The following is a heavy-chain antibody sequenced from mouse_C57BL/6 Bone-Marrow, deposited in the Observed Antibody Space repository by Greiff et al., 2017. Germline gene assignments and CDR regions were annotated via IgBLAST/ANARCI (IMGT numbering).Heavy chain of an antibody. Sequence: VQLQQSGAELARPGASVKMSCKASGYTFTSYTMHWVKQRPGQGLEWIGYINPSSGYTKYNQKFKDKATLTADKSSSTAYMQLSSLTSEDSAVYYCARYYGSSYWYVDVWGTGTTVTVSS. CDR1: GYTFTSYT. D-gene: IGHD1-1*01. CDR2: INPSSGYT. J-gene: IGHJ1*03. CDR3: ARYYGSSYWYVDV. V-gene: IGHV1-4*01.